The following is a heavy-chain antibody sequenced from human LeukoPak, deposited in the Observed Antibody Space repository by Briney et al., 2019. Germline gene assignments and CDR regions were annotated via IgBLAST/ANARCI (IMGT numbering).Heavy chain of an antibody. D-gene: IGHD3-9*01. CDR2: ISGSGGST. Sequence: PGGSLRLSCAASGFTFSSYAMSWVRQAPGKGLEWVSAISGSGGSTYYADSVKGRLTISRDNSKNTLYLQMNSPRGEDTAVYYCAKDGAVLRYFDWLPSDYFDCWGQGTLVTVSS. CDR3: AKDGAVLRYFDWLPSDYFDC. V-gene: IGHV3-23*01. CDR1: GFTFSSYA. J-gene: IGHJ4*02.